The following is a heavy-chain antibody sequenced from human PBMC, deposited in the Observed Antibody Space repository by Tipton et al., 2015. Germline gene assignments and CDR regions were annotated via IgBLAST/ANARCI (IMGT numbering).Heavy chain of an antibody. J-gene: IGHJ4*02. CDR1: GFTVSNNY. CDR2: ISHSGNT. Sequence: LRLSCAASGFTVSNNYMTWVRQPPGKGLEWIGSISHSGNTYYNPSLKSRVTMSRDTSKNQFSLKLTSVTAADTAVYYCARVGGSSSPTAYLDYWGQGTLVTVSS. CDR3: ARVGGSSSPTAYLDY. V-gene: IGHV4-38-2*01. D-gene: IGHD6-6*01.